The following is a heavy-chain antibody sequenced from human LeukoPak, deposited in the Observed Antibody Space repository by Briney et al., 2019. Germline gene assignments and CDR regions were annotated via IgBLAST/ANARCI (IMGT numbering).Heavy chain of an antibody. CDR2: ISDGGSDT. D-gene: IGHD4-17*01. V-gene: IGHV3-23*01. CDR3: AKALYGDYGRFDY. CDR1: GFTFSTYA. J-gene: IGHJ4*02. Sequence: PGGSLRLSCAASGFTFSTYAMSWVRQAPGKRLAWVSTISDGGSDTHYADSVKGRFTISRDDSKNTLYLQMNSLRAEDTAVYYCAKALYGDYGRFDYWGQGTLVTVSS.